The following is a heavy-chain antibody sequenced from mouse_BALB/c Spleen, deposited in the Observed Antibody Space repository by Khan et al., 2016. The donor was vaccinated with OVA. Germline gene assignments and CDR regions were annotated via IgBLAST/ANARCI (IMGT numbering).Heavy chain of an antibody. CDR3: ARMARK. CDR1: GLNIKDTY. J-gene: IGHJ2*01. V-gene: IGHV14-3*02. Sequence: EVQLQQSGAELVKSGATVTLSCTASGLNIKDTYMHWLKQWPEQDLQWFGRFVPPNGNTKYDPKFQGKATITPDTSSNPAYLQLNSLTAEDTAVYYCARMARKWGQGTTLTVSS. CDR2: FVPPNGNT.